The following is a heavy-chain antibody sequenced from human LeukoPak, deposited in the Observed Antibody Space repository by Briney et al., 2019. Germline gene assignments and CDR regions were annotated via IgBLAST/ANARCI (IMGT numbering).Heavy chain of an antibody. V-gene: IGHV3-30*02. J-gene: IGHJ4*02. Sequence: GGSLRLSCAASGFTFSSYGMHWVRQAPGKGLEWVAFIRYDGGNKYYADSVKGRFTISRDNSRNTLYLQMNSLRAEDTAVYYCAKGQYYGSGIMFDYWGQGTLVTVSS. CDR2: IRYDGGNK. CDR1: GFTFSSYG. D-gene: IGHD3-10*01. CDR3: AKGQYYGSGIMFDY.